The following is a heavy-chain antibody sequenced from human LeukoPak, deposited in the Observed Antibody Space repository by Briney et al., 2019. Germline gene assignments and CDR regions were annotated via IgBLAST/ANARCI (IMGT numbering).Heavy chain of an antibody. Sequence: SETLFLTCTVSGCSISSSSYYWGWIRQPPGKGLEWIGSIYYRGSTYYNPSLKSRVTISVDTSKNQFSLKLSSVTAADTAVYYCARAEQQLAFDYWGQGTLVTVSS. CDR1: GCSISSSSYY. CDR2: IYYRGST. D-gene: IGHD6-13*01. CDR3: ARAEQQLAFDY. V-gene: IGHV4-39*01. J-gene: IGHJ4*02.